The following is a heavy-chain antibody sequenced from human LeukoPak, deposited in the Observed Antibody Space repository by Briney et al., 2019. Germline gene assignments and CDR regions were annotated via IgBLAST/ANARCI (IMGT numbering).Heavy chain of an antibody. Sequence: PGRSLRLSCAASGFTFDDYAMHWVRQAPGKGLEWVSFISGTSSSGSTIYYADSVKGRFTISRDNAKNSLYLQANSLRAEDTAIYYCARARVLGGGENFDYWGQGTLVTVSS. CDR3: ARARVLGGGENFDY. CDR1: GFTFDDYA. CDR2: ISGTSSSGSTI. J-gene: IGHJ4*02. V-gene: IGHV3-48*03. D-gene: IGHD2-8*02.